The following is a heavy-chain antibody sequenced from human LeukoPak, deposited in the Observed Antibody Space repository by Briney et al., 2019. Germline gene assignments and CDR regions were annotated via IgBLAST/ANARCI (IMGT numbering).Heavy chain of an antibody. V-gene: IGHV4-34*01. CDR3: ARIGACKRYYDFWSGYYPRHHYYYYYGMDV. D-gene: IGHD3-3*01. CDR2: IKHSGST. J-gene: IGHJ6*02. Sequence: QTSETLSLTCAVYGGSFSGYYWSWIRQPPGKGLEWIGEIKHSGSTNYNPSLKSRVTISVDTSKNQFSLKLSSVTAADTAVYYCARIGACKRYYDFWSGYYPRHHYYYYYGMDVWGQGTTVTVSS. CDR1: GGSFSGYY.